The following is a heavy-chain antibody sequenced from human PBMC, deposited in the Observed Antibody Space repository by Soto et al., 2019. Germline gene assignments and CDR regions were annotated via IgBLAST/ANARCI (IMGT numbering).Heavy chain of an antibody. J-gene: IGHJ6*02. Sequence: QVQLVESGGGVVQPGRSLRVSCAASGFTLSSYAMHWVRQAPGKGLEWVAVISYDGSNKYYADSVKGRFTISRDSSKNTLYLQMNSLRAEDTALYYCPRGLYGVYSLVGGGYYNGMDVWGQGTTVTVSS. D-gene: IGHD4-17*01. V-gene: IGHV3-30-3*01. CDR3: PRGLYGVYSLVGGGYYNGMDV. CDR2: ISYDGSNK. CDR1: GFTLSSYA.